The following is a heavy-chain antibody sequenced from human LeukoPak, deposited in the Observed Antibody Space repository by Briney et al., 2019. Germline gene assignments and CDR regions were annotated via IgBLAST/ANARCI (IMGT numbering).Heavy chain of an antibody. CDR2: IIPIFGTA. J-gene: IGHJ4*02. D-gene: IGHD2-15*01. V-gene: IGHV1-69*06. CDR1: GYTFTSYD. Sequence: SVKVSCKASGYTFTSYDINWVRQATGQGLEWMGGIIPIFGTANYAQKFQGRVTITADKSTSTAYMELSSQRSEDTAVYYCARTLGYRDYWGQGTLVTVSS. CDR3: ARTLGYRDY.